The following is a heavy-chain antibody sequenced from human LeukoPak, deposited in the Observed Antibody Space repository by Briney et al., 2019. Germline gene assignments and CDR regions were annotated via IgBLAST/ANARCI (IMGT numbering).Heavy chain of an antibody. CDR2: IYTSGST. J-gene: IGHJ4*02. Sequence: SETLSLTCTVSGGSISSGSYYWSWIRQPAGKGLEWIGRIYTSGSTNYNPSLKSRVTISVDTSKNQFSLKLSSVTAADTAVYYCARGNGIAAFFDYWGQGTLVTVSS. CDR3: ARGNGIAAFFDY. CDR1: GGSISSGSYY. V-gene: IGHV4-61*02. D-gene: IGHD6-13*01.